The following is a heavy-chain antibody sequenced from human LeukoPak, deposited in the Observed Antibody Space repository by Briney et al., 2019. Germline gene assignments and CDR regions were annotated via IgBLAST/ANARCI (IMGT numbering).Heavy chain of an antibody. CDR1: GFTFSDYY. Sequence: GGSLRLSCAASGFTFSDYYMSWIRQAPGKGLEWVSYISSSGSTTYYADSVKGRFTISRDNAKNSLYLQMNSLRAEDTAVYYCAREGYYGSGSYYNHWGQGTLVTVSS. CDR2: ISSSGSTT. V-gene: IGHV3-11*01. J-gene: IGHJ5*02. CDR3: AREGYYGSGSYYNH. D-gene: IGHD3-10*01.